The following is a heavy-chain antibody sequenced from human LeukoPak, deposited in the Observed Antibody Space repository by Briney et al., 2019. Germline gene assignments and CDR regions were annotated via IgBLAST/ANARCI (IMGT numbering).Heavy chain of an antibody. D-gene: IGHD2-8*01. J-gene: IGHJ4*02. V-gene: IGHV4-59*12. Sequence: MPSETLSLTCRVSGGSISSYYWSWIRQPPGQGLEWIGEISLSGLTNYNPSLRSRVTVSLDKSKNHLSLNLTSVTAADTAVYYCSRENGAFSPFGYWGQGTLVTVPS. CDR3: SRENGAFSPFGY. CDR1: GGSISSYY. CDR2: ISLSGLT.